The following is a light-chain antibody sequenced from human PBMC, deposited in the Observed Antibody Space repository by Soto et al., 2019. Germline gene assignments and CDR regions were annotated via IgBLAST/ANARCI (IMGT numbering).Light chain of an antibody. Sequence: QSVLTQPPSVSGAPGQRVTISCTGSSSNIGAGYDVHWYQQLPRTAPKLLIYANNNRPSGVPDRFSGSKSGTSASLAITGLQAEDEADYYCQSYDGSLSGVLFGGGTKLTVL. CDR2: ANN. J-gene: IGLJ2*01. CDR1: SSNIGAGYD. V-gene: IGLV1-40*01. CDR3: QSYDGSLSGVL.